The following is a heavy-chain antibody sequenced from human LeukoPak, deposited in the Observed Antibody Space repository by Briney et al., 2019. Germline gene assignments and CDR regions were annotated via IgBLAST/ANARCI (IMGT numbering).Heavy chain of an antibody. CDR1: GYSISSGYY. D-gene: IGHD2-2*01. CDR3: ARHCSSTSCRSDAFDI. J-gene: IGHJ3*02. V-gene: IGHV4-61*01. CDR2: IYYSGST. Sequence: PSETLSLTCTVSGYSISSGYYWGWIRQPPGKGLEWIGYIYYSGSTNYNPSLKSRVTISVDTSKNQFSLKLSSVTAADTAVYYCARHCSSTSCRSDAFDIWGQGTMVTVSS.